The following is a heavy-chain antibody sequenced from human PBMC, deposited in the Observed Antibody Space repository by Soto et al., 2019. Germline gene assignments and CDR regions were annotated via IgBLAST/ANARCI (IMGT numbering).Heavy chain of an antibody. J-gene: IGHJ5*01. D-gene: IGHD3-10*01. CDR2: VYYNENT. Sequence: SETLSLTCSVSGASINNFAYYWGWIRQPPGKGLEWIGTVYYNENTYYNPSLRSRVAISVDTAKNQFSLNLRSVTAADTAVYFCARRERYYGSPGWFDPWGQGTMVTVSS. CDR1: GASINNFAYY. V-gene: IGHV4-39*01. CDR3: ARRERYYGSPGWFDP.